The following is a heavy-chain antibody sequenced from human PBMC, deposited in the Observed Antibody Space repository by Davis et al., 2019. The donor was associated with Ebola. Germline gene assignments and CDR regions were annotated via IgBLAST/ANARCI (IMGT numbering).Heavy chain of an antibody. CDR2: INHSGST. V-gene: IGHV4-34*01. J-gene: IGHJ4*02. CDR1: GGSINNYY. D-gene: IGHD1-7*01. CDR3: AREVTGTPFSFDY. Sequence: SETLSLTCTVSGGSINNYYWSWIRQPPGKGLEWIGEINHSGSTNYNPSLKSRVTISVDTSKNQFSLKLSSVTAADTAVYYCAREVTGTPFSFDYWGQGTLVTVSS.